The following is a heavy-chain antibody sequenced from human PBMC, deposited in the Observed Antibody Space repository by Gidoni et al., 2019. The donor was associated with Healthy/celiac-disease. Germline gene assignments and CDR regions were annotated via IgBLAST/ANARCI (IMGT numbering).Heavy chain of an antibody. CDR2: IRGSDGST. CDR1: GFTFSSYA. Sequence: EVQLLVSWGGLVQPGGSLSLSCAASGFTFSSYAMSWVRQAPGKGLECVSDIRGSDGSTYYADAVKGRFTNSRDNSKNTLYLQMSSLRAEETDVYYCARPATLFDYWGQGTLVTVSS. J-gene: IGHJ4*02. V-gene: IGHV3-23*01. CDR3: ARPATLFDY.